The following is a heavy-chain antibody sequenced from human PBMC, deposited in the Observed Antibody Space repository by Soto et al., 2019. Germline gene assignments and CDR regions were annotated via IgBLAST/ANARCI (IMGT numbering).Heavy chain of an antibody. CDR3: ARGQGAAIYYYYGMDV. D-gene: IGHD5-18*01. J-gene: IGHJ6*02. CDR1: GFTFSSYD. V-gene: IGHV3-13*01. Sequence: GGSLRLSCAASGFTFSSYDMHWVRQATGKGLEWVSAIGTAGDTYYPGSVKGRFTISRENAKNSLYLQMNSLRAEDTAVYYCARGQGAAIYYYYGMDVWGQGTTVTVSS. CDR2: IGTAGDT.